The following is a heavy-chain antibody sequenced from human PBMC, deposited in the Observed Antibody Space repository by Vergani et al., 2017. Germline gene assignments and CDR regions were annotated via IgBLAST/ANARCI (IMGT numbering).Heavy chain of an antibody. D-gene: IGHD5-24*01. Sequence: VQLVESGGGLVKPGGSLRLSCAASGFTFSSYSMNWVRQAPGKGLEWVASISSSSSYIYYADSVKGRFTISRDNAKNSLYLQMNSLRAEDTAVYYCARDEMATTVDYWGQGTLVTVSS. CDR3: ARDEMATTVDY. CDR2: ISSSSSYI. V-gene: IGHV3-21*01. J-gene: IGHJ4*02. CDR1: GFTFSSYS.